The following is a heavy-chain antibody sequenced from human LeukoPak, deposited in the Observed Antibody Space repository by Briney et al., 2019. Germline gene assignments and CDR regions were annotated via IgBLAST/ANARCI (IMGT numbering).Heavy chain of an antibody. CDR1: GFTFSSYE. D-gene: IGHD6-13*01. CDR2: ISSSGSTI. V-gene: IGHV3-48*03. CDR3: ARGGSIAAAGIAFDI. Sequence: PGGPLRLSCAASGFTFSSYEMNWVRQAPGKGLEWVSYISSSGSTIYYADSVKGRFTISRDNAKNSLYLQMNSLRAEDTAVYYCARGGSIAAAGIAFDIWGQGTMVTVSS. J-gene: IGHJ3*02.